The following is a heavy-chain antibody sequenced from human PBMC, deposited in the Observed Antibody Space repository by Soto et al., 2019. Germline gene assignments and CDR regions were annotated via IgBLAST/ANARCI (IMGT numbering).Heavy chain of an antibody. D-gene: IGHD4-17*01. J-gene: IGHJ4*02. CDR1: GLTFNSYG. CDR2: IWYDGSNK. V-gene: IGHV3-33*01. CDR3: ARDYGGNSGTGA. Sequence: GGSLRLSCAASGLTFNSYGMHWVRQAPGKGLEWVAVIWYDGSNKYYADSVKGRFTISRDNSKNTLYLQMNSLRVEDTDVYYCARDYGGNSGTGAWGRGTLVIV.